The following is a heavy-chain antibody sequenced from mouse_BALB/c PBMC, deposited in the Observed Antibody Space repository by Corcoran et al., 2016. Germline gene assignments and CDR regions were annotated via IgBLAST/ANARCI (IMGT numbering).Heavy chain of an antibody. D-gene: IGHD2-3*01. CDR1: GYTFTSYV. Sequence: EVQLQQSGPELVKPGASLKMSCTASGYTFTSYVIHWVQQKPGQGLEWIGYINPYNDGTKYNEKFKGKATLTSDTSPGTAYMELSSLTSEDSAVYYWAARWAHAMDYWGQGTSVTVSP. V-gene: IGHV1S136*01. CDR3: AARWAHAMDY. CDR2: INPYNDGT. J-gene: IGHJ4*01.